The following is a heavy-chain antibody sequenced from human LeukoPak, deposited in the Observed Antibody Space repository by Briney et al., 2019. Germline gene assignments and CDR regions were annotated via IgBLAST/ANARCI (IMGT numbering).Heavy chain of an antibody. V-gene: IGHV3-9*01. D-gene: IGHD1-26*01. CDR2: ISWDRGTI. CDR1: GFIFNDYA. Sequence: GGSLRLSCAASGFIFNDYAMHWVRQAPGKGLEWVSGISWDRGTIVYADSVKGRFTISRDNAGNSLYLQMNSLRAEDTAVYYCAKDVVGATIYFDYWGQGTLVTVSS. CDR3: AKDVVGATIYFDY. J-gene: IGHJ4*02.